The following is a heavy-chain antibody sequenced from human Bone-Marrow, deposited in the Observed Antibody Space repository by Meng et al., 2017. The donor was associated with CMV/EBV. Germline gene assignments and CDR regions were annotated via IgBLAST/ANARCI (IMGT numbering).Heavy chain of an antibody. D-gene: IGHD2-15*01. CDR3: ATLSGYCSGGSCYPDV. V-gene: IGHV4-34*01. Sequence: SETLSLTCTVSGGSISSYYWNWIRQPPGKGLEWIGEINHSGTTNYNPSLKSRVTISVDTSKKQFSLKLTSVTAADTAVYYCATLSGYCSGGSCYPDVWGPGTLVTGSS. CDR2: INHSGTT. CDR1: GGSISSYY. J-gene: IGHJ4*02.